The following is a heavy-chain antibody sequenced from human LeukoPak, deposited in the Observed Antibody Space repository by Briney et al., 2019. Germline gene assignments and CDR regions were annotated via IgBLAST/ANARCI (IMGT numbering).Heavy chain of an antibody. Sequence: GASVKVSCKASGYTFTSYGISWVRQAPGQGLEWMGWISAYNGNTNYAQKLQGRVTMTTDTSTSTAYMELSSLRSEDTAMYYCATHLNYDILTGRPPGAFDIWGQGTMVTVSS. CDR1: GYTFTSYG. J-gene: IGHJ3*02. D-gene: IGHD3-9*01. CDR3: ATHLNYDILTGRPPGAFDI. CDR2: ISAYNGNT. V-gene: IGHV1-18*01.